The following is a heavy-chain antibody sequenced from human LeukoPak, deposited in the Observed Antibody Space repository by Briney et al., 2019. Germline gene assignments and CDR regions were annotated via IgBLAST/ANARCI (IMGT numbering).Heavy chain of an antibody. J-gene: IGHJ4*02. V-gene: IGHV4-59*01. CDR2: IYNSVNT. Sequence: SETLSLTCTVSGGSISSYYWTWIRQPPGKGLEWIGYIYNSVNTNSDPSPKSRVTISVDKSKNQFSLKLRSVTAADTAVYYCTRGLRAEYWGQGTLVTVSS. CDR1: GGSISSYY. CDR3: TRGLRAEY. D-gene: IGHD4-17*01.